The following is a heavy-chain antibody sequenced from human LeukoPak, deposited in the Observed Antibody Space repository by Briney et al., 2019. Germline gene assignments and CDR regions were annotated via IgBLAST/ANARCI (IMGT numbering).Heavy chain of an antibody. Sequence: ASVKVSCKASGYTFTSYAMHWVRQAPGQRLEWMGWINAGNGNTKYSQKFQGRVAITRDTSASTAYMELSSLRSEGTAVYYCARAEYSSSWYPDYWGQGTLVTVSS. CDR3: ARAEYSSSWYPDY. V-gene: IGHV1-3*01. D-gene: IGHD6-13*01. CDR2: INAGNGNT. J-gene: IGHJ4*02. CDR1: GYTFTSYA.